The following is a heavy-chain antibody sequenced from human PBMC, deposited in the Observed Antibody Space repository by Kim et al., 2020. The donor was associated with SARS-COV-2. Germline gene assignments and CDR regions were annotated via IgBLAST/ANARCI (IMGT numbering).Heavy chain of an antibody. CDR1: GFAFDDFA. V-gene: IGHV3-9*01. J-gene: IGHJ4*02. D-gene: IGHD3-3*01. CDR3: ARGGYYLKFLDH. Sequence: GGSLRLSCVGSGFAFDDFAMHWVRQVPGKGLEWVSSISWHISTRAYAASVRGRFTISRDNARNSVFLQMDSLTTEDTALYFCARGGYYLKFLDHWGQGTQVTVSS. CDR2: ISWHISTR.